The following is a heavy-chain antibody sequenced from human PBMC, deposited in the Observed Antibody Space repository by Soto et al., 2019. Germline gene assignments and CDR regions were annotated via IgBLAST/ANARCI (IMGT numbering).Heavy chain of an antibody. Sequence: QVKLQESGPRLVKSSGTLSLTCEVSSGSISTGNWWSWVRQPPGKGLEWIGEIYYTGATNYNPSLKSRVTMTIDKSKDQFSLILTSATAADTAVYYCARVFSSGSGWMYYFDFWGQGILVSVSS. J-gene: IGHJ4*02. CDR3: ARVFSSGSGWMYYFDF. CDR1: SGSISTGNW. D-gene: IGHD6-25*01. CDR2: IYYTGAT. V-gene: IGHV4-4*02.